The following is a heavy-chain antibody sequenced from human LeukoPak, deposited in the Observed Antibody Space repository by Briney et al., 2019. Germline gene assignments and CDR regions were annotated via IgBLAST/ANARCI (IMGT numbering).Heavy chain of an antibody. J-gene: IGHJ6*03. CDR2: IRSKANSYAT. CDR1: GFTFSGSA. Sequence: PGGSLRLSCAASGFTFSGSAMHWVRQASGKGLEWVGRIRSKANSYATAYAASVKGRFTISRDDSNNTAYLQMNSLKTEDTAVYYCTRSYSGSYSFRYYYYMGVWGKGTTVTVSS. V-gene: IGHV3-73*01. CDR3: TRSYSGSYSFRYYYYMGV. D-gene: IGHD1-26*01.